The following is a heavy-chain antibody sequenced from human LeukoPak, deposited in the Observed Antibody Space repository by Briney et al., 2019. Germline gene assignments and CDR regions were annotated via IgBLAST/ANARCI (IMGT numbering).Heavy chain of an antibody. D-gene: IGHD4-17*01. CDR2: ISWNSGSI. CDR3: AKDRNYGDYPSESFGMDV. CDR1: GFTFDDYA. Sequence: PGGSLRLSCAASGFTFDDYAMHWVRQAPGKGLEWVSGISWNSGSIGYADSVKGRFTISRDNAKNSLYLQMNSLRAEDTALYYCAKDRNYGDYPSESFGMDVWGQGTTVTVSS. V-gene: IGHV3-9*01. J-gene: IGHJ6*02.